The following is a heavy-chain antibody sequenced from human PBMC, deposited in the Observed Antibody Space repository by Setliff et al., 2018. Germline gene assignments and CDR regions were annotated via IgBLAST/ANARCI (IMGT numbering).Heavy chain of an antibody. CDR2: IGASGHNT. D-gene: IGHD7-27*01. CDR1: GFTFSSFW. V-gene: IGHV3-23*01. CDR3: ASIDWGENFYNTDV. J-gene: IGHJ6*03. Sequence: PGGSLRLSCAASGFTFSSFWMAWVRQSPGRGLQWVASIGASGHNTYYADFVKGRFTISRDNSGNTLYLQMNSLRGEDTAVYFCASIDWGENFYNTDVWGKGTTVTVSS.